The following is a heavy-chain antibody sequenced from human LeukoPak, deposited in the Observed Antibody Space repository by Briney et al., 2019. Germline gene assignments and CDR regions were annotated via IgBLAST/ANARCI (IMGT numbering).Heavy chain of an antibody. Sequence: ASVKVSCKASGYTFTGYYMHWVRQAPGQGLEWMGWINPNSGGTNYAQKFQGRVTMTRDTSISPAYMELSRLRSGDTAVYYCARVSCSGGSCYYRYFDYWGQGTLVTVSS. J-gene: IGHJ4*02. CDR2: INPNSGGT. D-gene: IGHD2-15*01. CDR1: GYTFTGYY. CDR3: ARVSCSGGSCYYRYFDY. V-gene: IGHV1-2*02.